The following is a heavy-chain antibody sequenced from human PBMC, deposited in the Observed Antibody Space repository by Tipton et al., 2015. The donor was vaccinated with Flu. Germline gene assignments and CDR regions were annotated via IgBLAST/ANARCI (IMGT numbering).Heavy chain of an antibody. CDR3: TTALTCSSTSCPGWV. J-gene: IGHJ6*04. CDR2: IKSKTDGGTT. Sequence: SLRLSCAASGFTFSNAWMSWVRQAPGKGLEWVGRIKSKTDGGTTDYAAPVKGRFTISRDDSKNTLYLQMNSLKTEDTAVYYCTTALTCSSTSCPGWVWGKGTTVTVSS. V-gene: IGHV3-15*01. CDR1: GFTFSNAW. D-gene: IGHD2-2*01.